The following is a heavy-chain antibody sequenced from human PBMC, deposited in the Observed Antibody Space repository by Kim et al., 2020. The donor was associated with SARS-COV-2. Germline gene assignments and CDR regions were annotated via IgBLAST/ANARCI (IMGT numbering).Heavy chain of an antibody. CDR2: ISAYNGNT. V-gene: IGHV1-18*04. Sequence: ASVKVSCKASGYTFTSYGISWVRQAPGQGLEWMGWISAYNGNTNYAQKLQGRVTMTTDTSTSTAYMELRSLRSDDTAVYYCARDSYDFFFVRFDPWGQGTLVTVSS. CDR3: ARDSYDFFFVRFDP. CDR1: GYTFTSYG. J-gene: IGHJ5*02. D-gene: IGHD3-3*01.